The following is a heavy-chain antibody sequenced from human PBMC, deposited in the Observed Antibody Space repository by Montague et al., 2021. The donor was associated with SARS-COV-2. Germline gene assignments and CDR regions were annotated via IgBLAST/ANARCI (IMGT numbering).Heavy chain of an antibody. D-gene: IGHD3-10*01. CDR1: GFSFSNYA. CDR3: AKEGSDYYASGSYYNRLGWFDS. J-gene: IGHJ5*01. CDR2: ISGSGGTT. V-gene: IGHV3-23*01. Sequence: SLRLSCAASGFSFSNYAMNWVRQAPGRGLEWVSSISGSGGTTYYADSVEGRFMISRDNSKNTLYLQMNSLRAEDTAVYYCAKEGSDYYASGSYYNRLGWFDSWGQGTLVTVSS.